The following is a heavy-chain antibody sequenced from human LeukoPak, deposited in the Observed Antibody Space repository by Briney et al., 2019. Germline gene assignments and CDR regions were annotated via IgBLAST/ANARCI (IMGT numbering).Heavy chain of an antibody. D-gene: IGHD6-19*01. V-gene: IGHV4-59*01. Sequence: SETLSLTCTVSGGFISSYYWSWIRQPPGKGLEGIGYIYYSGSTNYNPSLKSRVTISVDTSKNQFSLKLSSVTAADTAVYYCARGGGGYSSGWYRGHYYFGYWGQGTLVTVSS. CDR2: IYYSGST. CDR1: GGFISSYY. CDR3: ARGGGGYSSGWYRGHYYFGY. J-gene: IGHJ4*02.